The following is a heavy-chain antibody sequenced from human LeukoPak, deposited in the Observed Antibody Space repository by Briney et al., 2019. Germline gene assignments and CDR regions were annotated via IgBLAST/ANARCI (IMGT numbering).Heavy chain of an antibody. Sequence: GESLKISCKGSGYTFTSYWIAWVRQMPGKGLEWMGLIYPGDADTRYSPSFRGQVTISADKSISTAYLQWSGLTASDTAVYYCAKRSYDSSGPTDWGQGTLVTVSS. CDR3: AKRSYDSSGPTD. CDR2: IYPGDADT. D-gene: IGHD3-22*01. J-gene: IGHJ4*02. V-gene: IGHV5-51*01. CDR1: GYTFTSYW.